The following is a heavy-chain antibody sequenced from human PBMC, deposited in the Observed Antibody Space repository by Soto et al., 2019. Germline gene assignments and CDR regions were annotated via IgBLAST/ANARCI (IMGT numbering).Heavy chain of an antibody. CDR2: ISADGDTK. J-gene: IGHJ3*01. D-gene: IGHD5-18*01. CDR1: GFTFSRNI. CDR3: LGGIGYSYGYHAFDL. Sequence: QLQLVESGGGVVQPGRSLRLSCAASGFTFSRNILHWVRQAPGKGLEWLAFISADGDTKYYADSVKGRFPISRDNSKNTLFLQMNSLRREDTSVYYCLGGIGYSYGYHAFDLWGQGTMVTVSS. V-gene: IGHV3-30-3*01.